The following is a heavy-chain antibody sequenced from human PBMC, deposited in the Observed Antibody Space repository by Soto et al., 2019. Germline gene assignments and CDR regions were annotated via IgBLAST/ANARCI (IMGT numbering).Heavy chain of an antibody. D-gene: IGHD6-25*01. CDR2: ISPYNGKT. Sequence: GASVKVSCKASGYSFTTYGIFWVRQAPGQGLEWMGWISPYNGKTYYAQNLQGRVTMTRNTSISTAYMELSSLRSEDTAVYYCARGIAALDAFDIWGQGTMVTVSS. J-gene: IGHJ3*02. CDR3: ARGIAALDAFDI. V-gene: IGHV1-18*01. CDR1: GYSFTTYG.